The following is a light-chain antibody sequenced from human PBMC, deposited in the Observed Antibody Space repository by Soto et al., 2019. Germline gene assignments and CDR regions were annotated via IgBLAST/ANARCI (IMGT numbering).Light chain of an antibody. CDR2: GAS. CDR3: QQRSRCPPVT. Sequence: EIVMTQSPATLSVSPGERATLSCRASQSVSSYLAWYQQKPGQGPRVLIYGASTRATGIPDRFSGSGSGTDFTLTISSLEPEDSAVYYCQQRSRCPPVTFGQGTRLEIK. CDR1: QSVSSY. V-gene: IGKV3-11*01. J-gene: IGKJ5*01.